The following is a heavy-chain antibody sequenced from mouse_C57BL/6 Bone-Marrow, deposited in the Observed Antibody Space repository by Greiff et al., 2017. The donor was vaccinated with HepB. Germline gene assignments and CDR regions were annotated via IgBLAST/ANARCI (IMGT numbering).Heavy chain of an antibody. D-gene: IGHD2-1*01. Sequence: EVKVEESGPGLVKPSQSLSLTCSVTGYSITSGYYWNWIRQFPGNKLEWMGYISYDGSNNYNPSLKNRISITRDTSKKQFFLKLNSVTTEDTATYYCAREDGNYDWYFDVWGTGTTVTVSS. CDR3: AREDGNYDWYFDV. J-gene: IGHJ1*03. CDR1: GYSITSGYY. CDR2: ISYDGSN. V-gene: IGHV3-6*01.